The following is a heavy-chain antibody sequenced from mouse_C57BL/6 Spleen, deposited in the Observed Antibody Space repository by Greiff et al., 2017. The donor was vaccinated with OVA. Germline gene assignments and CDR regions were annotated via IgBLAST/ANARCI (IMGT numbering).Heavy chain of an antibody. CDR1: GYSITSGYY. V-gene: IGHV3-6*01. CDR2: ISYDGSN. D-gene: IGHD2-2*01. CDR3: ARIYYGSLYYAMDY. Sequence: EVKLMESGPGLVKPSQSLSLTCSVTGYSITSGYYWNWIRQFPGNKLEWMGYISYDGSNNYNPSLKNRISLTRDTSKNQFFLKLNSVTTEDTATYYCARIYYGSLYYAMDYWGQGTSVTVSS. J-gene: IGHJ4*01.